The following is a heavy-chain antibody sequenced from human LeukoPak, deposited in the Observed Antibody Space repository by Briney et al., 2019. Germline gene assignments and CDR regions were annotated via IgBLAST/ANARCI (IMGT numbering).Heavy chain of an antibody. D-gene: IGHD5-12*01. CDR2: ILYSGTT. CDR3: ARMGGYSGYATH. Sequence: SETLSLTCTVSGGSISSYYWSWIRQPPGKGLEWIGYILYSGTTNSNPSLKSRVTISVDTSKNQISLKLSSVTAADTAVYYCARMGGYSGYATHWGQGTLVPVSS. V-gene: IGHV4-59*08. CDR1: GGSISSYY. J-gene: IGHJ4*02.